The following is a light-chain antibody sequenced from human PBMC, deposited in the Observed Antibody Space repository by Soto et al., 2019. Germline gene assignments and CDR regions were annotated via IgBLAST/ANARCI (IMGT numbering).Light chain of an antibody. CDR2: AAS. Sequence: AIRMTQSPSSFSASTGDRVTITCRASQGISSYLAWYQQKPGKAPKLLIYAASTLQSGVPSRFSGSGYGTDFTLTISCLQSEDFATYSCQQYYSYPFTFGPGTKVDIK. V-gene: IGKV1-8*01. CDR1: QGISSY. J-gene: IGKJ3*01. CDR3: QQYYSYPFT.